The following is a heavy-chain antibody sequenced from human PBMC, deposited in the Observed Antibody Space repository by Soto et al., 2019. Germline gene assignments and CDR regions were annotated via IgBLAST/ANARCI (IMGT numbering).Heavy chain of an antibody. D-gene: IGHD2-2*01. CDR2: IYTSGST. V-gene: IGHV4-4*07. J-gene: IGHJ5*02. CDR3: ARGRRDQLLRSRGHWFDP. Sequence: LSLTCTVSGGSISSYYWSWIRQPAGKGLEWIGRIYTSGSTNYNPSLKSRVTMSVDTSKNQFSLKLSSVTAADTAVYYCARGRRDQLLRSRGHWFDPWGQGTLVTVSS. CDR1: GGSISSYY.